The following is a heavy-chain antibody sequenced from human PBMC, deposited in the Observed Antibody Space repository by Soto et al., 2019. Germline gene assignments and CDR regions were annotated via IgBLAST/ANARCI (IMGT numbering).Heavy chain of an antibody. V-gene: IGHV4-61*01. Sequence: SETLSLTCTVSGGSVSSGSYYWSWIRQPPGKGLEWIGYIYYSGSTNYNPSLKSRVTISVDTSKNQFSLKLSSLTAADTAVYYCSVTGYYLAVDYCGQGTLVTVSS. CDR2: IYYSGST. CDR1: GGSVSSGSYY. J-gene: IGHJ4*02. D-gene: IGHD3-9*01. CDR3: SVTGYYLAVDY.